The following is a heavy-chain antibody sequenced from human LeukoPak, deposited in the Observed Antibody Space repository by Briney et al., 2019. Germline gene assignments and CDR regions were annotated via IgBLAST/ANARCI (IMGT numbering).Heavy chain of an antibody. Sequence: ASVKVSCKASGYTFTGYYLHWVRQAPGQGLEWMGWINPNSGGTNYAQKFQGRVTMTRDTSISTAYMELRSLRSDDTAVYYCARTPLRYFDWLLREYYFDYWGQGTLVTVSS. D-gene: IGHD3-9*01. CDR1: GYTFTGYY. V-gene: IGHV1-2*02. CDR2: INPNSGGT. J-gene: IGHJ4*02. CDR3: ARTPLRYFDWLLREYYFDY.